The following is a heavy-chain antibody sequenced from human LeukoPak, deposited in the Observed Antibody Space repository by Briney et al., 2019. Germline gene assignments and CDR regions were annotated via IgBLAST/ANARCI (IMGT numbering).Heavy chain of an antibody. D-gene: IGHD1-14*01. CDR2: INPSGGST. CDR1: GYTFTDYY. J-gene: IGHJ3*02. CDR3: AIVPNREFSAFDI. Sequence: ASVKVSCKASGYTFTDYYMHWVRQAPGQGLEWMGIINPSGGSTSYAQKFQGRVTMTRDMSTSTVYMELSSLRSEDTAVYYCAIVPNREFSAFDIWGQGTMVTVSS. V-gene: IGHV1-46*01.